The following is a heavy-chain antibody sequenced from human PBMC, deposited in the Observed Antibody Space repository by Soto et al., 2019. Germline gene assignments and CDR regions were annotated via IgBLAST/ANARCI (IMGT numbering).Heavy chain of an antibody. CDR1: GGTFSSYA. D-gene: IGHD3-3*01. J-gene: IGHJ6*02. Sequence: SVKVSCKASGGTFSSYAISWVRQAPGQGPEWMGGIIPIFGTANYAQKFQGRVTITADKSTSTAYMELSSLRSEDMAVYYCARADYDFWSGWGPNFYYYGMDVWGQGTTVTVSS. V-gene: IGHV1-69*06. CDR2: IIPIFGTA. CDR3: ARADYDFWSGWGPNFYYYGMDV.